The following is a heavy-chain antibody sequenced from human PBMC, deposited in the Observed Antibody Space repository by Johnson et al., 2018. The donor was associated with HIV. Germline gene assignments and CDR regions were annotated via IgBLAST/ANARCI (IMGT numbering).Heavy chain of an antibody. J-gene: IGHJ3*02. Sequence: QMQLVESGGGVVQPGGSLRLSCAASGFTFSSYGMHWVRQAPGKGLEWVAFIRYAGDITYYVDSVKGRFTSTRDNSKNTLYLQMNSLRTEDTAMYYCAKGQSSGYPKDAFDIWGRGTIVTISS. CDR3: AKGQSSGYPKDAFDI. CDR1: GFTFSSYG. D-gene: IGHD3-22*01. V-gene: IGHV3-30*02. CDR2: IRYAGDIT.